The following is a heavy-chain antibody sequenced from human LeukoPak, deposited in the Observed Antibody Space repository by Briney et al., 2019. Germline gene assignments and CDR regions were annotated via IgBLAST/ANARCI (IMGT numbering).Heavy chain of an antibody. CDR1: GFTFSSFE. D-gene: IGHD4-23*01. CDR2: ISSGTTI. Sequence: GGSLRLSCAASGFTFSSFEMNWVRQAPGKGLEWISYISSGTTIYYADSVKGRFTISRDSAKNSLYLQMSSLRAEDTAVCYCAREDYGGLFDYWGQGTLVTVSS. CDR3: AREDYGGLFDY. V-gene: IGHV3-48*03. J-gene: IGHJ4*02.